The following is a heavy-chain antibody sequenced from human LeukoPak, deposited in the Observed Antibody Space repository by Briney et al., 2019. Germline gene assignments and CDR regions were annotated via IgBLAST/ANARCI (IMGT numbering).Heavy chain of an antibody. CDR3: ARVGGKYDAFDI. CDR1: GGSISSYY. Sequence: PSETLSLTCTVSGGSISSYYWSWIPQPPGKGLEWIGYIYYSGSTNYNPSLKSRVTISVDTSKNQFSLKLSSVTAADAAVYYCARVGGKYDAFDIWGQETMVTVSS. J-gene: IGHJ3*02. D-gene: IGHD4-23*01. V-gene: IGHV4-59*01. CDR2: IYYSGST.